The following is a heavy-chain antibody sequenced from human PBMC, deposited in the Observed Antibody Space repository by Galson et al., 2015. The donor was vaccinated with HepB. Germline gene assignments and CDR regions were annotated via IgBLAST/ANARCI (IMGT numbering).Heavy chain of an antibody. Sequence: SLRLSCAASGFTFSSYGMHWVRQAPGKGLEWVAVISYDGSNKYYADSVKGRFTISRDNSKNTLYLQMNSLRAEDTAVYYCAKEFRLSDDFWSGEEIPGYWGQGTLVTVSS. J-gene: IGHJ4*02. CDR2: ISYDGSNK. V-gene: IGHV3-30*18. CDR1: GFTFSSYG. D-gene: IGHD3-3*01. CDR3: AKEFRLSDDFWSGEEIPGY.